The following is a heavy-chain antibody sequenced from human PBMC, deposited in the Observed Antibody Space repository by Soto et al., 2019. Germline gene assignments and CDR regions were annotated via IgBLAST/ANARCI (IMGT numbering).Heavy chain of an antibody. CDR1: GFTFSSYW. D-gene: IGHD4-4*01. Sequence: EVQLVESGGGLVQPGESLRLSCAASGFTFSSYWMHWIRQAPGKGLVWVSRVSSDGSSTVYANSVKGRLTISRDKAKNTLYLQMNSLSDEDTAVYYCARGLPNYSSFDSWGQGTLVTVSS. CDR2: VSSDGSST. CDR3: ARGLPNYSSFDS. V-gene: IGHV3-74*01. J-gene: IGHJ4*02.